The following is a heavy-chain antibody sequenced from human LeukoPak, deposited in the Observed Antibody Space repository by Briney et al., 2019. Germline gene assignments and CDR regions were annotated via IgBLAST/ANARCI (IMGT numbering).Heavy chain of an antibody. CDR3: ARLGAILSAFDI. CDR1: GGTFSSYD. J-gene: IGHJ3*02. V-gene: IGHV1-69*06. Sequence: GSSVKVSCKASGGTFSSYDISWVRQAPGQGLEWMGGIIPIFGTANYAQKFQGRVTITADKSTSTAYMELNSLRSEDTAVYYCARLGAILSAFDIWGQGTMVTVSS. CDR2: IIPIFGTA.